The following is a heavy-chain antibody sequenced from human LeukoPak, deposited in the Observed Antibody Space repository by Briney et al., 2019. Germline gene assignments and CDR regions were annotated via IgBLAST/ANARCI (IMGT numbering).Heavy chain of an antibody. V-gene: IGHV3-53*01. D-gene: IGHD6-13*01. J-gene: IGHJ4*02. CDR3: ARVQIAAANDY. Sequence: GGSLRLSCAASGFTVSSNYMSWVRQAPGKGLEWVSVIYSGGSTYYADSVKGRFTISRDNSKNTLYLQMNSLRAEDTAVYYCARVQIAAANDYWGQGTLVTVSS. CDR1: GFTVSSNY. CDR2: IYSGGST.